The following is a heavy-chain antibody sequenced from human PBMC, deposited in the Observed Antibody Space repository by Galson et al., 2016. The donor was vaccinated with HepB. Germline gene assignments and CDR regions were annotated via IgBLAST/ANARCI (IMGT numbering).Heavy chain of an antibody. Sequence: SETLSPTCTVSGGSISRSSDYWGWIRQPPGKGLEWLGIIYYSGRPTYYNPSLRSRVTISVDTSKNQFSLKLSPVTAADTAVYYCARATEWLLPYYFDYWGQGTLVTVSS. V-gene: IGHV4-39*01. J-gene: IGHJ4*02. CDR2: IYYSGRPT. CDR3: ARATEWLLPYYFDY. CDR1: GGSISRSSDY. D-gene: IGHD3-3*01.